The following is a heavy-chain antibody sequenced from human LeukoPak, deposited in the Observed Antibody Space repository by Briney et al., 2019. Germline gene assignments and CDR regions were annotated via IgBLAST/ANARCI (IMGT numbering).Heavy chain of an antibody. V-gene: IGHV4-39*07. CDR3: ARFFARAAWTAYFDY. J-gene: IGHJ4*02. CDR1: GGSISSSSYY. Sequence: SETLSLTCTVSGGSISSSSYYWSWIRQPPGKGLEWIGSIYYSGSTYYNPSLKSRVTISVDTSKNQFSLKLSSVTAADTAVYYCARFFARAAWTAYFDYWGQGTLVTVSS. CDR2: IYYSGST. D-gene: IGHD1-1*01.